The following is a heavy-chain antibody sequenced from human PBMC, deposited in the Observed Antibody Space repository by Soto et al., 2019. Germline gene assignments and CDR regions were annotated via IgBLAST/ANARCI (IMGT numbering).Heavy chain of an antibody. Sequence: PGGSLRLSCTASGFTFSDHGMHWVRQAPGKGLEWVASISGSVGSTFYADSVKGRFTISRDNYLNTLDLQMNSLRAEDTAVYYCAKDRTIASRTFDSWGQGALVTVS. CDR2: ISGSVGST. CDR3: AKDRTIASRTFDS. CDR1: GFTFSDHG. D-gene: IGHD6-6*01. V-gene: IGHV3-23*01. J-gene: IGHJ4*02.